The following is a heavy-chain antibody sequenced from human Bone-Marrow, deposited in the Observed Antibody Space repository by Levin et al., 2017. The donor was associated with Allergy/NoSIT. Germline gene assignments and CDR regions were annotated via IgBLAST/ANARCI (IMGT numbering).Heavy chain of an antibody. Sequence: VASVKVSCTASGYTFTDYYIHWVRQAPGQGLEWMGWISPHRGGSNYAQKFQGRVTMTSDTSISTAYMELSRLRSDDTAVYYCARSLSGMWELLYYFDYWGQGTLVTVSS. V-gene: IGHV1-2*02. CDR1: GYTFTDYY. D-gene: IGHD1-26*01. J-gene: IGHJ4*02. CDR3: ARSLSGMWELLYYFDY. CDR2: ISPHRGGS.